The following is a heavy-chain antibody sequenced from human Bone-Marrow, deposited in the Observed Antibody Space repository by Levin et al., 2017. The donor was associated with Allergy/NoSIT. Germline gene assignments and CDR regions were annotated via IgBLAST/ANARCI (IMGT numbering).Heavy chain of an antibody. CDR2: VFYSGST. CDR3: ASKKFDAFDI. Sequence: SQTLSLTCTVSGGSIINTDYYWGWIRQPPGKGLEWIGNVFYSGSTFYNPSLKSRVTISVDTSKNQFSLKMTSVTAADTAVYYCASKKFDAFDIWGQGTMVTVSS. V-gene: IGHV4-39*01. CDR1: GGSIINTDYY. J-gene: IGHJ3*02.